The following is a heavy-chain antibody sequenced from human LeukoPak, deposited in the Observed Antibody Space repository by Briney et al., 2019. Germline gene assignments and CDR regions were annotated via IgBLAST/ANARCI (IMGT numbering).Heavy chain of an antibody. CDR2: ISSNGGST. CDR3: ARGVYDFWSGYYSDYRGMDV. V-gene: IGHV3-64*01. CDR1: GFTFSSYA. D-gene: IGHD3-3*01. J-gene: IGHJ6*02. Sequence: SGGSLRLSCAASGFTFSSYAMHWVRQAPGKGLEYVSAISSNGGSTYYANSVKGGFTISRDNSKNTLYLQMGSLRAEDMAVYYCARGVYDFWSGYYSDYRGMDVWGQGTTVTVSS.